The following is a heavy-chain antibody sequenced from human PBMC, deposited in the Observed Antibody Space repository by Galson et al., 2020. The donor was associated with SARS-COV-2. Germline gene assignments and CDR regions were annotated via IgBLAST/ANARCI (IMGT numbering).Heavy chain of an antibody. V-gene: IGHV1-18*01. CDR3: ARHVTWGEGYYFDY. CDR2: IRAYNGNT. Sequence: ASVKVSCKASGYTFTSYGISWVRQAPGQGLEWMGWIRAYNGNTNYAQKLQGRVTMTTDTSTSTAYMELRSLRSDDTAMYYCARHVTWGEGYYFDYWGQGTLVTVSS. D-gene: IGHD3-16*01. J-gene: IGHJ4*02. CDR1: GYTFTSYG.